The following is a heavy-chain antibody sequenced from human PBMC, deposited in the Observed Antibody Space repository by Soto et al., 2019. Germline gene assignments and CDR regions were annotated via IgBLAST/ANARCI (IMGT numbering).Heavy chain of an antibody. J-gene: IGHJ4*02. D-gene: IGHD3-3*01. V-gene: IGHV3-23*01. Sequence: EVQLLESGGGLVQPGGSLRLSCAASGFTFSSYAMSWVRQAPGKGLEWVSAISGSGGSTYYADSVKGRFTISRDNSKNPLYLQMNSLRAEDMAVYDCADRGEFWSGYLGRLNWGQGTLVTVSS. CDR1: GFTFSSYA. CDR3: ADRGEFWSGYLGRLN. CDR2: ISGSGGST.